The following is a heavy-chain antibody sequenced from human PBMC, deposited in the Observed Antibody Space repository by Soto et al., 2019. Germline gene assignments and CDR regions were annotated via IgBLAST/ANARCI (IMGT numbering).Heavy chain of an antibody. CDR3: ARDKAYDSSGQKGF. V-gene: IGHV3-30-3*01. CDR1: GFTFSSYA. J-gene: IGHJ4*02. D-gene: IGHD3-22*01. Sequence: QVPLVESGGGVVQPGRSLRLSCAASGFTFSSYAMHWVRQAPGKGLEWVAVISYDGSNKYYADSVKGRFTISRDNSKNTLYLQMNSLRAEDTAVYYCARDKAYDSSGQKGFWGQGTLVTVSS. CDR2: ISYDGSNK.